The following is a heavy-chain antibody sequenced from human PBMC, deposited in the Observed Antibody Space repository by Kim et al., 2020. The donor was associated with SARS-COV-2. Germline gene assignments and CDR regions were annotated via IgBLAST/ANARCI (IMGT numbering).Heavy chain of an antibody. J-gene: IGHJ6*04. CDR2: ISSNGGST. CDR1: GFTFSSYA. D-gene: IGHD3-9*01. Sequence: GGSLRLSCAASGFTFSSYAMHWVRQAPGKGLEYVSDISSNGGSTYYANSVKGRFTISRANSKNTLYLQMGSLRAEDMAVYYCARAPQPTPQLGYFDWLPEPPGYGKAVWGEGTTVTVSS. V-gene: IGHV3-64*01. CDR3: ARAPQPTPQLGYFDWLPEPPGYGKAV.